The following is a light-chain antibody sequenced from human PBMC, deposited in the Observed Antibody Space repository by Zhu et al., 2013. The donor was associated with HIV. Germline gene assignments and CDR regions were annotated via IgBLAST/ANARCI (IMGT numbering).Light chain of an antibody. V-gene: IGKV4-1*01. CDR2: WAS. CDR1: QSVFSTSNNRNY. CDR3: HQYRSLPLT. Sequence: DIVMTQSPDSLTLSLGERATVNCKSSQSVFSTSNNRNYSSWYQQKGRQPPKLLISWASVRESGVPERFTGSGSGTNFTLTITALQAEDAALYFCHQYRSLPLTFGGGTKV. J-gene: IGKJ4*01.